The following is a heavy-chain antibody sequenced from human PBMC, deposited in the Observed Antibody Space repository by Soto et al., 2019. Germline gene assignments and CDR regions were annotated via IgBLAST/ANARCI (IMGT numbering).Heavy chain of an antibody. CDR1: GYTFTGYY. J-gene: IGHJ2*01. Sequence: VASVKVSCKASGYTFTGYYIHWVRQAPGQGLEWMGWISAYNGNTNYAQKLQGRVTMTTDTSTSTAYMELRSLRSDDTAVYYCARDQSLVVVTAIPAFWYFDLWGRGTLVTVSS. V-gene: IGHV1-18*04. CDR2: ISAYNGNT. CDR3: ARDQSLVVVTAIPAFWYFDL. D-gene: IGHD2-21*02.